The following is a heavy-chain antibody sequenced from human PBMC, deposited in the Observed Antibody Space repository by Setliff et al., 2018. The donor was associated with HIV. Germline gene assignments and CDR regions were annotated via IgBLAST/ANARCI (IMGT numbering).Heavy chain of an antibody. J-gene: IGHJ4*02. CDR1: GGTSKTFA. V-gene: IGHV1-69*06. CDR3: ARDRGWELSHPPFFDS. CDR2: SIPMFGTS. D-gene: IGHD3-16*02. Sequence: SGKVSCKSSGGTSKTFALNWVRQAPGQGLEWMGRSIPMFGTSNYAQTFQSRITIVADKLTNTAYMELHSLRSYDTAIYYCARDRGWELSHPPFFDSWGQGTLVT.